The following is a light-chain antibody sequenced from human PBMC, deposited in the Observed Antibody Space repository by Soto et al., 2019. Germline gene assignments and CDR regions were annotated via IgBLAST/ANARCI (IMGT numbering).Light chain of an antibody. CDR2: EVN. CDR1: SSDVGGYNY. CDR3: SSYAGSNNFV. V-gene: IGLV2-8*01. J-gene: IGLJ1*01. Sequence: QSALTQPPSASGSPGQSVTISCTGTSSDVGGYNYVSWYQQHPGKAPKLMIYEVNKRPSGVPDRFSGSKSGNTASLTASGLQAEDEADYYCSSYAGSNNFVFGTGTKVTVL.